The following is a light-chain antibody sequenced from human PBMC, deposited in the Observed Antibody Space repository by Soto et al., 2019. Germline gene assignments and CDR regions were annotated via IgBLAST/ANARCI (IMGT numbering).Light chain of an antibody. CDR2: DAS. CDR1: QNVYEY. J-gene: IGKJ2*01. CDR3: QQYNNWPPGGYT. Sequence: EVELTQSPATLSLSPGERANLSCRASQNVYEYLAWYQQKPGQAPRLLIYDASNRATGIPARFSGSGSGTDFTLTISSLEPEDFAVYYCQQYNNWPPGGYTFGQGTKLEIK. V-gene: IGKV3-11*01.